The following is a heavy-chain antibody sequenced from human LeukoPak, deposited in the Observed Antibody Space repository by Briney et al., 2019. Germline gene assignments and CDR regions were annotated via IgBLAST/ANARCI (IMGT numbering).Heavy chain of an antibody. V-gene: IGHV3-15*01. CDR3: TTDYYYDSSGYYGDY. D-gene: IGHD3-22*01. Sequence: PGGSPRLSCAASGFTFSNAWMSWVRQAPGKGLEWVGRVKSKTDGGTTDYAAPVKGRFTISRDDSKNTLYLQMNSLKTEDTAVYYCTTDYYYDSSGYYGDYWGQGTLVTVSS. CDR2: VKSKTDGGTT. CDR1: GFTFSNAW. J-gene: IGHJ4*02.